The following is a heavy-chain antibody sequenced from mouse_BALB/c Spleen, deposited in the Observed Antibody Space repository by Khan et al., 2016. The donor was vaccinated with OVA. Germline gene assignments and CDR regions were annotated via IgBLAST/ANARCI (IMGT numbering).Heavy chain of an antibody. CDR1: GYSITSGYG. V-gene: IGHV3-2*02. CDR3: AKTARIKY. CDR2: ISYNGST. D-gene: IGHD1-2*01. J-gene: IGHJ2*01. Sequence: EVKLEESGPGLVKPSQSLSLTCTVTGYSITSGYGWNWIRQFPGNKLEWMGYISYNGSTNYNPSLKSRISITRDTSKNQFFLQLNSVTTEDTATYYCAKTARIKYWGQGTTLTVSS.